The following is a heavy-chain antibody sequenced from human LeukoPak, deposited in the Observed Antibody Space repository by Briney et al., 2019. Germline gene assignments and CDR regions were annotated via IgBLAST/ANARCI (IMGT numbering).Heavy chain of an antibody. CDR2: INWNGGST. Sequence: PGGSLRLSCAASRFTFDDYGMSWVREAPRKGLEWVSGINWNGGSTGYAGSVKGRFTISRDNAKNSLYLQMNSLRAEDTALYYCARAGGVVIAGPFDYWGQGTLVTVSS. D-gene: IGHD3-3*01. V-gene: IGHV3-20*04. CDR1: RFTFDDYG. J-gene: IGHJ4*02. CDR3: ARAGGVVIAGPFDY.